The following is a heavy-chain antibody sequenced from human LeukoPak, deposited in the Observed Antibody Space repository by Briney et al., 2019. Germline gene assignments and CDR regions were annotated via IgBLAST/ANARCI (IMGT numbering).Heavy chain of an antibody. V-gene: IGHV4-59*01. CDR2: IYYSGST. D-gene: IGHD1-26*01. CDR3: ARGGLGATIY. J-gene: IGHJ4*02. CDR1: GGSISSYY. Sequence: PSETLSLTCTVSGGSISSYYWRWVRQPPGKGLEWVGDIYYSGSTNYNPYLQSRVTISVDTSKNQFSLKLSSVTAADTAVYYCARGGLGATIYWGQGTLVTVSS.